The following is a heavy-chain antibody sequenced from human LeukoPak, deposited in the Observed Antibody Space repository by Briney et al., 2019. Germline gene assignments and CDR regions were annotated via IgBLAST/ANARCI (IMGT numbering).Heavy chain of an antibody. CDR1: GFTFSDYY. D-gene: IGHD4-17*01. V-gene: IGHV3-11*01. CDR3: ARGAVTTMAFDY. CDR2: ISSSGSTI. Sequence: PGGSLRLSCAASGFTFSDYYMSWIRQAPGKGLKRVSYISSSGSTIYYADSVKGRFTISRDNAKNSLYLQMNSLRAEDTAVYYCARGAVTTMAFDYWGQGTLVTVSS. J-gene: IGHJ4*02.